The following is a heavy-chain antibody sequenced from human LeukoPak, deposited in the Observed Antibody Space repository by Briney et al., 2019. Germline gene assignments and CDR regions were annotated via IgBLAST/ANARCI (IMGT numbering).Heavy chain of an antibody. V-gene: IGHV4-61*02. CDR3: ARWVRSWGYAFDI. CDR2: IYTSGST. D-gene: IGHD6-13*01. CDR1: GGSISSGSYY. Sequence: SETLSLTCTVSGGSISSGSYYWSWIRQPAGKGLEWIGRIYTSGSTNYNPSLKSRVTISVDTSKNQFSLKLSSVTAADTAVYYCARWVRSWGYAFDIWGQGTMVTVSS. J-gene: IGHJ3*02.